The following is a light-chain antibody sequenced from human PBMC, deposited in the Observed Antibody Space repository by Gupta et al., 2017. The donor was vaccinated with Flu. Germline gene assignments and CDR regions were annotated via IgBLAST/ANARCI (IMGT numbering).Light chain of an antibody. CDR1: SSNIGAGFH. CDR3: QSHDSGLSGWV. V-gene: IGLV1-40*01. Sequence: QPVLTQPPSVSGVPGQRVTIPCIGSSSNIGAGFHVPWYQQLPGTAPRLVIYANNKRPSGVPDRFSGSKSGTSASLAINGVRADDEADYYCQSHDSGLSGWVFGGGTKLTVL. J-gene: IGLJ3*02. CDR2: ANN.